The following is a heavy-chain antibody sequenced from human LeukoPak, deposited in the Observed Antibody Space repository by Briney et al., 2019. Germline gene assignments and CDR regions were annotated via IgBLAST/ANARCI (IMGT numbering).Heavy chain of an antibody. J-gene: IGHJ4*02. CDR1: GRSFTTYW. CDR3: ARQGYTYGYDY. CDR2: IYPGDSDT. V-gene: IGHV5-51*01. Sequence: GESLKISCKGSGRSFTTYWIGWVRQLPGKGLEWMGIIYPGDSDTRYSPSFQGQVTISADKSISTAYLQWSSLKASDTAMYYCARQGYTYGYDYWAREPWSPSPQ. D-gene: IGHD5-18*01.